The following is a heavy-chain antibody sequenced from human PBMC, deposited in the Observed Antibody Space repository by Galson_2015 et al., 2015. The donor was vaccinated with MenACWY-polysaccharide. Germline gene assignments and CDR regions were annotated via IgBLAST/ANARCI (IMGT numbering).Heavy chain of an antibody. D-gene: IGHD3-16*01. J-gene: IGHJ5*02. CDR3: ARLQGLGKISPWFGP. V-gene: IGHV4-59*08. Sequence: LSLTCTVSGASISTSDWSWIRQPPGKGLEWVGYIRNSGSTNYNPSLRSRVTILADTSRNQFSLKLRSVTAADTAVYYCARLQGLGKISPWFGPWGQGALVTVSS. CDR2: IRNSGST. CDR1: GASISTSD.